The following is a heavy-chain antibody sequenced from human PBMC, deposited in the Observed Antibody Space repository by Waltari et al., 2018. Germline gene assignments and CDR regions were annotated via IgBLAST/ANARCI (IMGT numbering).Heavy chain of an antibody. V-gene: IGHV3-7*01. D-gene: IGHD6-6*01. CDR3: ARDSTRRFDY. CDR2: INEDGSEK. Sequence: EVQLVESGGGLVQPGGSLRLSCAASGFSFSSSWMTGVRQAPGKGLEGGASINEDGSEKQYVDSVKGRFTISRDNAKNSLYLQMNSLRADDTAVYYCARDSTRRFDYWGQGTLVTVSS. J-gene: IGHJ4*02. CDR1: GFSFSSSW.